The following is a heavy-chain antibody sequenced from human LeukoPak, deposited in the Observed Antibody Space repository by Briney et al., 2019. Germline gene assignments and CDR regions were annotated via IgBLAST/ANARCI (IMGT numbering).Heavy chain of an antibody. V-gene: IGHV4-39*07. J-gene: IGHJ4*02. CDR3: ARRKGRYFDWAHFDY. Sequence: SETLSLTCTVSGGSISSSSYYWGWIRQPPGKGLEWIGSIYYSGSTYYNPSLKSRVTISVDTSKNQFSLKLSSVTAADTAVYYCARRKGRYFDWAHFDYWGQGTLVTVSS. CDR1: GGSISSSSYY. D-gene: IGHD3-9*01. CDR2: IYYSGST.